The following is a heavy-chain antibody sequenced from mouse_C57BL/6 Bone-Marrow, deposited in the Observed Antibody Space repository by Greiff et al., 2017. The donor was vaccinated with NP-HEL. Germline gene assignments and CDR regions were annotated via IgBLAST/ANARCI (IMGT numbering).Heavy chain of an antibody. CDR2: INPIYGTT. J-gene: IGHJ4*01. CDR1: GYSFTDYN. Sequence: EVKLQESGPELVKPGASVKISCKASGYSFTDYNMNWVKQSNGKCLEWIGVINPIYGTTSYNQKFKGKATLTVDQSSSTAYMQLNSLTSEDSAVYYCARGIYYDSPMDYWGKGTSVTVSS. V-gene: IGHV1-39*01. D-gene: IGHD2-4*01. CDR3: ARGIYYDSPMDY.